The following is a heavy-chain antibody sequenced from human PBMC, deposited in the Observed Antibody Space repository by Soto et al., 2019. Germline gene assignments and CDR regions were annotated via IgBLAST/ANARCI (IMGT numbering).Heavy chain of an antibody. D-gene: IGHD1-1*01. CDR2: ISESGDST. CDR3: AKSRVQGWTRGLYDP. V-gene: IGHV3-23*01. CDR1: GFTFSSYA. J-gene: IGHJ5*02. Sequence: GGSLRLSCAASGFTFSSYAMTWVRQAPGQGLEWVSRISESGDSTSYAESVRGRFTISRDDSRNTLYLLMNSLRAEDTAVYSCAKSRVQGWTRGLYDPWGQGTLVTVSS.